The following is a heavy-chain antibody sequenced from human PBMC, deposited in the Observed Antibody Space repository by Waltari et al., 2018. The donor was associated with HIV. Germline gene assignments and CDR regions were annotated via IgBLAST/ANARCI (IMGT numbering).Heavy chain of an antibody. J-gene: IGHJ3*01. D-gene: IGHD2-8*01. CDR1: GFNFRNFA. CDR3: AKSMRDLRPSAFDV. CDR2: LSGSGSTA. V-gene: IGHV3-23*01. Sequence: EVQLLESGGGLVQTGGSLRISCAASGFNFRNFAMSWVRQAPGKGPEWVSALSGSGSTASYSDYVKGRFTISRDFSNNTLFLQMNNLRADDTAVYFCAKSMRDLRPSAFDVWGQGTMVAISS.